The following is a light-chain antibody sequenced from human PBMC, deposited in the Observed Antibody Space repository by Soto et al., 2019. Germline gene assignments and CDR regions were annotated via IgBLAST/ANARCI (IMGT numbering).Light chain of an antibody. CDR2: AVN. CDR3: CSYAGSYTWV. Sequence: QSALTQPRSVSGSPGQSVTISCTGTSSDVGDYNYVSWYQQHPGKAPTLLIYAVNMRPSGVRDRFSGSKSGNTASLTISGPQAEDEADYSCCSYAGSYTWVFGGGTKVTVL. V-gene: IGLV2-11*01. CDR1: SSDVGDYNY. J-gene: IGLJ3*02.